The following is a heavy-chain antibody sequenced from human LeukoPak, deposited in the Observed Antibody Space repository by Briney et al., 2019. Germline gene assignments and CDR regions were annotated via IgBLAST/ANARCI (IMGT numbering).Heavy chain of an antibody. CDR2: ISSNGGST. D-gene: IGHD3-3*01. CDR1: GFTFSSYA. CDR3: ARDRSGTPGDAFDI. J-gene: IGHJ3*02. V-gene: IGHV3-64*01. Sequence: SGGSLRLSCAASGFTFSSYAMHWVRQAPGKGLEYVSAISSNGGSTYYANSVKGRFTVSRDNSKNTLYLQMGSLRAEDMAVYYCARDRSGTPGDAFDIWGQGTMVTVSS.